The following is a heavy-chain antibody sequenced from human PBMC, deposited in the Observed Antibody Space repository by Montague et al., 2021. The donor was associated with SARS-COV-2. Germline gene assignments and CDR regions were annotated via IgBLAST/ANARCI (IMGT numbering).Heavy chain of an antibody. J-gene: IGHJ6*02. CDR1: GFSLSTSGMC. CDR3: ARGPSDTYYYNGMDV. V-gene: IGHV2-70*11. Sequence: VKPTQTLTLTCTFSGFSLSTSGMCMTWIRQPPGKALEWLARIDWDGDKYYNASLKSRLTISKDTSKNLVVLTMTNMDPVDTATYYCARGPSDTYYYNGMDVWGRGITVTVSS. CDR2: IDWDGDK.